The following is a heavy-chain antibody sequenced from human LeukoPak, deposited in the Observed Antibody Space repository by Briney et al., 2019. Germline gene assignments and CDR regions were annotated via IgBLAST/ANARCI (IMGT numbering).Heavy chain of an antibody. CDR3: ASNPVMVRGVIMH. D-gene: IGHD3-10*01. J-gene: IGHJ4*02. CDR1: GFTFSTYW. Sequence: PGGSLRLSCAASGFTFSTYWMHWVRQAPGKGLVWVSAISGSGGSTYYADSVKGRFTISRDNSKNTLYLQMNSLRAEDTAVYYCASNPVMVRGVIMHRGQGTLVTVSS. V-gene: IGHV3-23*01. CDR2: ISGSGGST.